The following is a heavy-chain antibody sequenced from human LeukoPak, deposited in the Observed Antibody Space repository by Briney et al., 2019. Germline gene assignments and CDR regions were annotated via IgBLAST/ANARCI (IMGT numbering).Heavy chain of an antibody. J-gene: IGHJ5*02. CDR1: GCSFSNYD. CDR2: ISYDGSKK. V-gene: IGHV3-30*03. Sequence: PGRSLTLTCVGSGCSFSNYDMHWVRRAPGKGLEWVAVISYDGSKKYYLDFVKGRFTISRDNSKHTLYLQMDSLETEDNAVHYCAVIYGSGNYLAVSWGQGTLVTVSS. D-gene: IGHD3-10*01. CDR3: AVIYGSGNYLAVS.